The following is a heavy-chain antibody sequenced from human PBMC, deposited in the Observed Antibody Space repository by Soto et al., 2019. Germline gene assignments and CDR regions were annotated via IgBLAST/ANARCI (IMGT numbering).Heavy chain of an antibody. Sequence: QVQLVQSGAEVKKPGASVKVSCKASGYTFTSYAMHWVRQAPGQRLEWMGWINAGNGNTKYSQKFQGRVTITRDTSASTAYMELSSLRSEDTAVYYCARDESSFIMAYFDYWGQGTLVTVSS. CDR2: INAGNGNT. CDR1: GYTFTSYA. D-gene: IGHD6-13*01. J-gene: IGHJ4*02. CDR3: ARDESSFIMAYFDY. V-gene: IGHV1-3*01.